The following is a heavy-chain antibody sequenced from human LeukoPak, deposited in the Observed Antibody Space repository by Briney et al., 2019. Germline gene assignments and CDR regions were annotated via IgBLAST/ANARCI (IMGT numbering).Heavy chain of an antibody. CDR1: GFTFSSYW. CDR2: IHSGGNTI. V-gene: IGHV3-48*04. D-gene: IGHD1-1*01. Sequence: AGGSLRLSCAASGFTFSSYWMSWVRQAPGKGLEWVSYIHSGGNTIYYADSVKGRFTISRDYAKNSLYLQMNNLRAEDTAVYYCVRKLTGTTYFDYWGQGTLVTVSS. CDR3: VRKLTGTTYFDY. J-gene: IGHJ4*02.